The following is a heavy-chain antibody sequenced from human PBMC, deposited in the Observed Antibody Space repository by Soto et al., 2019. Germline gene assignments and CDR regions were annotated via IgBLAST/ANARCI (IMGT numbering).Heavy chain of an antibody. D-gene: IGHD1-1*01. J-gene: IGHJ4*02. Sequence: QVQLQESGPGLVRPSETLSLTCTVSGDSISRNGNYWSWIRQHPGQGLEWIGYIHYSGSTYYTPSLKSRVTISVDRSKNQCSLNLTSVTAADTAVYFCARVRAVKQPSPTPAPLHFDFWGQGALVTVSS. V-gene: IGHV4-31*03. CDR2: IHYSGST. CDR1: GDSISRNGNY. CDR3: ARVRAVKQPSPTPAPLHFDF.